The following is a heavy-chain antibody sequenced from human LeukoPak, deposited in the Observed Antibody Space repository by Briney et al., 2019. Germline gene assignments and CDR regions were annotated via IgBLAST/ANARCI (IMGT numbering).Heavy chain of an antibody. CDR1: GGSFSGYY. CDR2: INHSGST. J-gene: IGHJ4*02. D-gene: IGHD6-19*01. Sequence: SETLSLTCAVYGGSFSGYYWSWIRQPPGKGLEWIGEINHSGSTNYNPSLKGRVTISVDTSKNQFSLKLSSVTAADTAVYYCARGVAVAGTIDRSVFPYYFDYWGQGTLVTVSS. CDR3: ARGVAVAGTIDRSVFPYYFDY. V-gene: IGHV4-34*01.